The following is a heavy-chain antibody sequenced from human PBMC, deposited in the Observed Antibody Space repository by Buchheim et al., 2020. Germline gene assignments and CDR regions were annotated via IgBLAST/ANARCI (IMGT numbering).Heavy chain of an antibody. Sequence: QLQLQESGPGLVKPSETLSLTCTVSGGSISSSSYYWGWIRQPPGKGLEWIGSIYYSGSTYYNPSLKRRDTIAVDPPKNKCTLKLSSVTAADTAVYYCARGAAPSWGDFDYWGQGTL. CDR3: ARGAAPSWGDFDY. J-gene: IGHJ4*02. CDR2: IYYSGST. V-gene: IGHV4-39*07. CDR1: GGSISSSSYY. D-gene: IGHD7-27*01.